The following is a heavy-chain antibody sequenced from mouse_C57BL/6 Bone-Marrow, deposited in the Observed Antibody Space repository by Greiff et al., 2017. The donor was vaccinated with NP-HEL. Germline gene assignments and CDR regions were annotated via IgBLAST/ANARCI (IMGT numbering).Heavy chain of an antibody. V-gene: IGHV1-5*01. D-gene: IGHD1-1*01. CDR3: TAIYYYGSSLYWYFDV. CDR2: IYPGNSDT. J-gene: IGHJ1*03. CDR1: GYTFTSYW. Sequence: EVHLVESGTVLARPGASVKMSCKTSGYTFTSYWMHWVKQRPGQGLEWIGAIYPGNSDTSYNQKFKGKAKLTAVTSASTAYMELSSLTNEDSAVYYCTAIYYYGSSLYWYFDVWGTGTTVTVSS.